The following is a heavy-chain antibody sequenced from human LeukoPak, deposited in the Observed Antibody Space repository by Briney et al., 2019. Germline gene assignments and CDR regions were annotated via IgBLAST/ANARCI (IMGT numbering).Heavy chain of an antibody. CDR3: ARGYYGSGSYDNWFDP. CDR2: IWYDGSNK. J-gene: IGHJ5*02. V-gene: IGHV3-33*08. Sequence: GGSLRLSCAASGFTFRNYVIHWVRQAPGKGLEWVAVIWYDGSNKYYADSVKGRFTISRDNSKNTLYLQMNDLRAEDTAVYYCARGYYGSGSYDNWFDPWGQGTLVTVSS. CDR1: GFTFRNYV. D-gene: IGHD3-10*01.